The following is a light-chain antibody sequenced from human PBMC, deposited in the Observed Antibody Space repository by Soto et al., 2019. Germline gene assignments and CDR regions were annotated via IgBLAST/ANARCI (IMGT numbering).Light chain of an antibody. CDR1: QSVLYSSNNKNY. Sequence: DIVMTQSPDSLAVSLGERATINCRSSQSVLYSSNNKNYLAWYQQKPGQPPKLLIYWASTRESGVPDRFSGSGSGTGFTPTISSLPAEDVAVYYCQQYYSVPLTFGGGTKVEIK. CDR3: QQYYSVPLT. J-gene: IGKJ4*01. V-gene: IGKV4-1*01. CDR2: WAS.